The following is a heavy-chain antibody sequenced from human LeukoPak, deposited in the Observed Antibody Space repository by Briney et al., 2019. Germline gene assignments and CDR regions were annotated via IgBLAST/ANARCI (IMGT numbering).Heavy chain of an antibody. CDR2: ISYDGSNQ. CDR1: GFTFSSYA. CDR3: AETRGYEIGYFDY. D-gene: IGHD5-12*01. V-gene: IGHV3-30*04. J-gene: IGHJ4*02. Sequence: GGSLRLSCAASGFTFSSYAMHWVRQAPGKGLEWVAVISYDGSNQYYADSVKGRFTISRDNSKNTLYLQMNSLRAEDTAVYYCAETRGYEIGYFDYWGQGTLVTVSS.